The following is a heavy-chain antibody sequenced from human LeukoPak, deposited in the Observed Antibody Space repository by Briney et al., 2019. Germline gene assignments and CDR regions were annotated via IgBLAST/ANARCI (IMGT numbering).Heavy chain of an antibody. CDR1: GFTFEDHG. Sequence: GGSLRLSCAASGFTFEDHGMSWVRQVPGKGLEWVSGIHSSGVGTCYAASVKGGFTISRETAKNSLYLQMTSLRAEHTPLYHCVRGGYAGKSDFWGPGTLVTVSS. J-gene: IGHJ4*02. CDR2: IHSSGVGT. CDR3: VRGGYAGKSDF. V-gene: IGHV3-20*01. D-gene: IGHD4-23*01.